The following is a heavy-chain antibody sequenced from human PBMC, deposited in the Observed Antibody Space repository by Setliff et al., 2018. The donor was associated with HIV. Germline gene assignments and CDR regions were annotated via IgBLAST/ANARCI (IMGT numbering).Heavy chain of an antibody. D-gene: IGHD6-13*01. J-gene: IGHJ4*02. CDR1: GFTFSNYA. V-gene: IGHV3-23*01. Sequence: GGSLRLSCAASGFTFSNYAMGWVRQVPGKGLEWVASISNTGRTTYYADSVKGRFTISRDNSKNTLYLQMNSLRAEDTATYYCAKAKTQLWGQGTLVTVSS. CDR2: ISNTGRTT. CDR3: AKAKTQL.